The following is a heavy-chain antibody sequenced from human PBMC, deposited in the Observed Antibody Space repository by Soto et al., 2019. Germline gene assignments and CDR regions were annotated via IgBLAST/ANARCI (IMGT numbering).Heavy chain of an antibody. CDR3: ATVDYYYGMDV. CDR1: GYSFTSYC. CDR2: IDPSDSYT. Sequence: SRKNSCQCSGYSFTSYCIIWVRQMPGKGLEWMGRIDPSDSYTNYSPSFQGHVTISADKSISTAYLQWSSLKASDTAMYYCATVDYYYGMDVWGQGTTVNVS. J-gene: IGHJ6*02. V-gene: IGHV5-10-1*01.